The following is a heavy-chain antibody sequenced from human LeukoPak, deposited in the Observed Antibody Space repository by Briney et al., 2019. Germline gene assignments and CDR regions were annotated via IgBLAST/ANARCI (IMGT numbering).Heavy chain of an antibody. J-gene: IGHJ6*04. V-gene: IGHV1-69*13. CDR1: GGTFSSYA. Sequence: ASVKVSCKASGGTFSSYAISWVRQAPGQGLEWMGGIIPIFGTANYAQKFQGRVTITADESTSTAYMELRSLRSDDTAVYYCAITTVTFYYYGMDVWGKGTTVTVSS. D-gene: IGHD4-17*01. CDR3: AITTVTFYYYGMDV. CDR2: IIPIFGTA.